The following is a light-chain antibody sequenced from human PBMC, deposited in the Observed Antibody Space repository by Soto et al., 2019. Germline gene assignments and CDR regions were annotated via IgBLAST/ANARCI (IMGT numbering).Light chain of an antibody. Sequence: EMVLTQSPATLSLSPGERATLSCRAIQSVSSYLAWYQQKPGQAPRLLIYGASSRATGIPDRFSGSGSGTDFTLTISRLEPEDFAVYYCQQYGSSLWTFGQGTKVDIK. J-gene: IGKJ1*01. CDR3: QQYGSSLWT. V-gene: IGKV3-20*01. CDR2: GAS. CDR1: QSVSSY.